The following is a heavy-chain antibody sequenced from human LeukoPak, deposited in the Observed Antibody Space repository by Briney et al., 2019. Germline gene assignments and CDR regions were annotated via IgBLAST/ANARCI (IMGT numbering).Heavy chain of an antibody. CDR3: ARDDKVVTDAFDI. CDR1: GGTFSSYA. D-gene: IGHD5-12*01. Sequence: ASVKVSCKASGGTFSSYAISWVRQAPGQGLEWMGWINPNSGGTNYAQKFQGWVTMTRDTSISTAYMELSRLRSDDTAVYYCARDDKVVTDAFDIWGQGTMVTVSS. J-gene: IGHJ3*02. CDR2: INPNSGGT. V-gene: IGHV1-2*04.